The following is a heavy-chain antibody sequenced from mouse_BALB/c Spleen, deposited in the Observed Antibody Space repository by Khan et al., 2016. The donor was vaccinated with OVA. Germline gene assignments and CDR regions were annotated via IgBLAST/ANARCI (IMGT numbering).Heavy chain of an antibody. J-gene: IGHJ3*01. CDR2: ISTAGDYI. CDR3: ARHSHGPFAY. V-gene: IGHV5-6*01. D-gene: IGHD1-1*01. Sequence: EVELVESGGDLVKPGGSLKLSCAASGFTFSTFAMSWVRQTPDKRLEWVATISTAGDYIYYPDSVKGRFTISRDNAKNTLYLQMSRLRSEDTAMYYCARHSHGPFAYWGQGTLVTVSA. CDR1: GFTFSTFA.